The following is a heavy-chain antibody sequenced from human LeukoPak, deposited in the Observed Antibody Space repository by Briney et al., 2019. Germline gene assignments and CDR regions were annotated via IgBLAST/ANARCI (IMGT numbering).Heavy chain of an antibody. J-gene: IGHJ4*02. D-gene: IGHD2-21*01. CDR3: AKHVGGIPHNYFDH. Sequence: PGGSLRLSCAASGFTFSSYAMNWVRQAPGKGLEWVSGITGSGGTTYYADSVKGRFTISRHNSKNTLSLQMNSLSTEDTAVYYCAKHVGGIPHNYFDHWGQGTLVTVSS. V-gene: IGHV3-23*01. CDR2: ITGSGGTT. CDR1: GFTFSSYA.